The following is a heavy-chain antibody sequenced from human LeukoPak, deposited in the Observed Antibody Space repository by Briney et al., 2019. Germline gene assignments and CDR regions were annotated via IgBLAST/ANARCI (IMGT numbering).Heavy chain of an antibody. V-gene: IGHV1-18*01. D-gene: IGHD3-10*01. J-gene: IGHJ6*04. CDR2: ISAYNGNT. CDR1: GYTFTSYG. Sequence: ASVKVSCKSSGYTFTSYGISWVRQAPGQGLEWMGWISAYNGNTNYAQKLKGRVTMTTDTSTSTAYMELRSLRSDDTAVYYCARDYGSYYYGSGSYYVWGKGTTVTVSS. CDR3: ARDYGSYYYGSGSYYV.